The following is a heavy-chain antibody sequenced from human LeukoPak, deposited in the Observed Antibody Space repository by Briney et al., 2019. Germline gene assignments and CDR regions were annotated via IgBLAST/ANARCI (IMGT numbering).Heavy chain of an antibody. CDR2: IYYSGST. CDR3: AREDGGYDLGSDY. D-gene: IGHD5-12*01. Sequence: SETLSLTCTVSGGSISSSSHYWGWIRQPPGKGLEWIGSIYYSGSTYYNPSLKSRVTISVDTSKNQFSLKLSSVTAADTAVYYCAREDGGYDLGSDYWGQGTLVTVSS. CDR1: GGSISSSSHY. J-gene: IGHJ4*02. V-gene: IGHV4-39*02.